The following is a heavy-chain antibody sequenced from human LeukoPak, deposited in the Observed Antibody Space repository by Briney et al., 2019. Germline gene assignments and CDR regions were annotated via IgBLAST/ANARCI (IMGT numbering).Heavy chain of an antibody. CDR2: LNWNGENT. V-gene: IGHV3-20*04. D-gene: IGHD3-10*01. Sequence: PWGSLRLSCAASGFTFDEHGLNWVRQAPGKGLEWVSGLNWNGENTEYADSVRGRFTISRDNANNMLYLQMDSLRVEDTALYFCARVDDALTGPGYFYMDVWGKGTTVTVSS. CDR1: GFTFDEHG. J-gene: IGHJ6*03. CDR3: ARVDDALTGPGYFYMDV.